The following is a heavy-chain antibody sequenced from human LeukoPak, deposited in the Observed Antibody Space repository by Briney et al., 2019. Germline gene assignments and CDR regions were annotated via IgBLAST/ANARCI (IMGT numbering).Heavy chain of an antibody. Sequence: GGSLRLSCATSGFSFSSYAMSWVRQAPGKGLEWVGRIKSKTHSGTTDYAAPVKGRFTISRDDSKNIFYLQMNSLKTEDTAVYYCTTSPVPGLDYWGQGTLVTVSS. CDR1: GFSFSSYA. V-gene: IGHV3-15*01. CDR2: IKSKTHSGTT. CDR3: TTSPVPGLDY. J-gene: IGHJ4*02. D-gene: IGHD6-19*01.